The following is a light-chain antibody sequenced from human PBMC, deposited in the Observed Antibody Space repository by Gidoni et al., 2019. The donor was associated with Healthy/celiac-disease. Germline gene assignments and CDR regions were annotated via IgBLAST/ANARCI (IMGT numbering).Light chain of an antibody. V-gene: IGKV3-20*01. Sequence: EIDLTQSPGTLSFSPGERATLSCRASQSVSSSYLAWYQQKHGQAPRLLIYGASSRATGIPDRFSGSGSGTDFTLTISRLEPEDFAVYYCQQYGSSPLTFGQVDQGGNQT. CDR3: QQYGSSPLT. CDR2: GAS. J-gene: IGKJ1*01. CDR1: QSVSSSY.